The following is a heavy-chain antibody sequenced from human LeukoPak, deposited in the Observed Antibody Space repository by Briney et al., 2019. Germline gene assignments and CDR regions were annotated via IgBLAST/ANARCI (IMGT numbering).Heavy chain of an antibody. CDR1: GFTFSSYA. J-gene: IGHJ4*02. D-gene: IGHD3-10*01. CDR2: ISGSGGST. V-gene: IGHV3-23*01. Sequence: PGGSLRLSCAASGFTFSSYAMSWVRQAPGKGLEWVSAISGSGGSTYYADSVKGRFTISRDNSKNTLYLQMNSLRAEDTAVYYCAKDNEVLLWFRERSGPFDYWGQGTLVTVSS. CDR3: AKDNEVLLWFRERSGPFDY.